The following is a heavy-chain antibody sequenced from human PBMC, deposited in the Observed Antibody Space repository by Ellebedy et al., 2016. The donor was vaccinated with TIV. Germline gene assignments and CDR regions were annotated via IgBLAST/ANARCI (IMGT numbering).Heavy chain of an antibody. CDR1: GGSFSGYY. D-gene: IGHD6-6*01. CDR3: ARGEAARLGYFDY. Sequence: SETLSLTCAVYGGSFSGYYWSWIRQPPGKGLEWIGEINHSGSTNYNPSLKSRVTISVDTSKNQFSLKLSSVTAADTAVYYCARGEAARLGYFDYWGQGTLVTVSS. V-gene: IGHV4-34*01. CDR2: INHSGST. J-gene: IGHJ4*02.